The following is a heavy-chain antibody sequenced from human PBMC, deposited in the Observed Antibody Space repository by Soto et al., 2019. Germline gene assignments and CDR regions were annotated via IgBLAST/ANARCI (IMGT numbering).Heavy chain of an antibody. CDR1: GGTFSSNA. Sequence: QVQLVQSGAEVKKPGSSVKVSCKASGGTFSSNAISWVRQAPGQGLEWMGGIIPIYASPNYAQTFQGRVTVTADKATSTAYLELSRLKFADSAIYYCAVAVTGSRSPLAHWGQGTLVFVSS. J-gene: IGHJ4*02. V-gene: IGHV1-69*06. CDR3: AVAVTGSRSPLAH. D-gene: IGHD3-9*01. CDR2: IIPIYASP.